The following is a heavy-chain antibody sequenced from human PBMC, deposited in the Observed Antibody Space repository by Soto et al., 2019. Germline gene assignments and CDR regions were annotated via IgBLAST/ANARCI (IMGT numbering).Heavy chain of an antibody. CDR2: IYYSGST. D-gene: IGHD4-17*01. J-gene: IGHJ3*02. CDR3: ARLADGDHDAFDI. CDR1: GGSISSSSYY. Sequence: QLQLQESGPGLVKPSETLSLTCTVSGGSISSSSYYWGWIRQPPGKGLEWIGSIYYSGSTYYNPSLKSRVTISVDTSKNQFSLKLSSVTAADTAVYYCARLADGDHDAFDIWGQGTMVTVSS. V-gene: IGHV4-39*01.